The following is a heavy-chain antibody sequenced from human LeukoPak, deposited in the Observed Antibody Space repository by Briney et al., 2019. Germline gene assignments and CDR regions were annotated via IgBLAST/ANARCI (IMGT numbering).Heavy chain of an antibody. Sequence: EASVKVSCKASGYTFTSYGISWVRQAPGQGLEWMGWISAYNGNTNYAQKLQGRVTMTTDTSTSTAYMELRSLRSDDTAVYYCARVGDSWSGYLFADFQHWGQGTLVTVSS. CDR3: ARVGDSWSGYLFADFQH. J-gene: IGHJ1*01. V-gene: IGHV1-18*01. CDR1: GYTFTSYG. D-gene: IGHD3-3*01. CDR2: ISAYNGNT.